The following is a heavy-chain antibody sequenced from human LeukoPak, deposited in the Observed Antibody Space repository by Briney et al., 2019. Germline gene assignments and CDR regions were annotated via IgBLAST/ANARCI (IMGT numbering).Heavy chain of an antibody. CDR2: INWNSDTK. Sequence: GGSLRLSCVGSGFAFHNYAMHWVRRPPGKGLEWVSAINWNSDTKAYADSVRGRFTISRDRARNSLYLQMDSLRPEDTALYYCAKDTGGNGAYFYAMDVWGQGTTVTVSS. J-gene: IGHJ6*02. V-gene: IGHV3-9*01. D-gene: IGHD4-23*01. CDR3: AKDTGGNGAYFYAMDV. CDR1: GFAFHNYA.